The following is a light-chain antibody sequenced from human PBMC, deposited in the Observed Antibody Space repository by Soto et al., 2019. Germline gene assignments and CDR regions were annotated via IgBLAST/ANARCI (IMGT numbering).Light chain of an antibody. CDR3: QQRSNWPT. V-gene: IGKV3-11*01. CDR1: QSVSSY. CDR2: DAS. Sequence: EIVLTQSPATLSLSPGERATLSCRASQSVSSYLAWYQQKPGQAPRLLIYDASNRATGIPARFSGSGSGTDFTLTISSLEPEEFAVYYCQQRSNWPTCGQGTKVEIK. J-gene: IGKJ1*01.